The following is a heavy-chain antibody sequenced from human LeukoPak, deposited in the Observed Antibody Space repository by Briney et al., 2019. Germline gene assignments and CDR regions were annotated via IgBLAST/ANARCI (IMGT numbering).Heavy chain of an antibody. V-gene: IGHV4-59*01. CDR2: IYYSGVT. Sequence: SETLSLTCTVSVGSISRYYWSWIRQPPGKGLEWIGYIYYSGVTNYNLSLKSRVNISVDMSKNQFSLKLTSVSAADTGVYYCARDSPPNVWGKGITVAVSS. CDR3: ARDSPPNV. J-gene: IGHJ6*04. CDR1: VGSISRYY.